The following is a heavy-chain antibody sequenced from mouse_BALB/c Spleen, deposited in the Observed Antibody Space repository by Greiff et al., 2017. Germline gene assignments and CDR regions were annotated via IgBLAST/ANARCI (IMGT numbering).Heavy chain of an antibody. CDR1: GYTFTDYE. CDR3: TIPIYYGTPWFAY. Sequence: QVQLKQSGAELVRPGASVTLSCKASGYTFTDYEMHWVKQTPVHGLEWIGAIDPETGGTAYNQKFKGKATLTADKSSSTAYMELRSLTSEDSAVYYCTIPIYYGTPWFAYWGQGTLVTVSA. V-gene: IGHV1-15*01. J-gene: IGHJ3*01. D-gene: IGHD2-1*01. CDR2: IDPETGGT.